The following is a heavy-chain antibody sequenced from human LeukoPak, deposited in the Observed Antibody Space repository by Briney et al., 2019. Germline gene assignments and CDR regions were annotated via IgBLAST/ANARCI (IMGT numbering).Heavy chain of an antibody. CDR1: GGSISGSH. CDR3: VARPLTAPRAWFDP. CDR2: LYSTGTT. J-gene: IGHJ5*02. Sequence: SEALSLTCTVSGGSISGSHWGWIRQPPGKGLEWIMSLYSTGTTKYNASLKSRVAMSVDTSKNQLSLKLTSVTAADTAVYYCVARPLTAPRAWFDPWGQGLLVTVSA. D-gene: IGHD5-18*01. V-gene: IGHV4-59*08.